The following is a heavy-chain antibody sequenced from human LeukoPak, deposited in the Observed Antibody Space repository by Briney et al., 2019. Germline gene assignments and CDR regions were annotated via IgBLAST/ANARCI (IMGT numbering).Heavy chain of an antibody. Sequence: GESLKISCKGSGYSFTNYWIGWVRQMPGKGLEWMGIIYPGDSDTRYNPSFQGQVTISADKSISTAYLQWSSLKASDTAMYYCARVGLGTSGYNYYYYYMDVWGKGTTVTVSS. J-gene: IGHJ6*03. CDR3: ARVGLGTSGYNYYYYYMDV. CDR2: IYPGDSDT. CDR1: GYSFTNYW. D-gene: IGHD3-22*01. V-gene: IGHV5-51*01.